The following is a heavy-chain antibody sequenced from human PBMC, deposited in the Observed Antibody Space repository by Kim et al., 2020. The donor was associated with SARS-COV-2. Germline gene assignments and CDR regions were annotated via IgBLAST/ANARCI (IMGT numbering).Heavy chain of an antibody. CDR3: ARDLVAVAGGY. CDR2: ISYDGSNK. Sequence: GGSLRLSCAASGFTFSNYGMHWVRQAPGKGLEWVAVISYDGSNKYYADSVKGRFTISRDNSKNTLYLQMNSLRAEDTAVYYCARDLVAVAGGYWGQGTLVTVFS. J-gene: IGHJ4*02. CDR1: GFTFSNYG. V-gene: IGHV3-33*05. D-gene: IGHD6-19*01.